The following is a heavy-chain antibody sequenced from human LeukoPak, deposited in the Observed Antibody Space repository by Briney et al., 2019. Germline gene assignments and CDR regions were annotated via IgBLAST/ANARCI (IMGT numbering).Heavy chain of an antibody. J-gene: IGHJ4*02. CDR1: GFTFSTYW. Sequence: GGSLRLSCAASGFTFSTYWMHWVRQPLGKGLVWLSRINPDGSTTNYADSVKGRFTISRDNAKNTLYLQMNSLTVEDTAVYYCVRIATVTTPDYWGQGTLVTVSS. D-gene: IGHD4-17*01. CDR3: VRIATVTTPDY. CDR2: INPDGSTT. V-gene: IGHV3-74*01.